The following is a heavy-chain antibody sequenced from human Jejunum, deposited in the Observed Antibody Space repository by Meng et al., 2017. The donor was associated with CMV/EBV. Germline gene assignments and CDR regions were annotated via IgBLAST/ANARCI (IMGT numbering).Heavy chain of an antibody. CDR1: YG. CDR3: AKQISLVRRRITGYYAMDV. CDR2: ISSGSTII. D-gene: IGHD3-10*01. J-gene: IGHJ6*02. Sequence: YGMNWVRQAPGKGLEWVSYISSGSTIIGYAESVKGRFTISRDNARDSLYLQMNNVRADDTAVYYCAKQISLVRRRITGYYAMDVWGQGTTVTVSS. V-gene: IGHV3-48*04.